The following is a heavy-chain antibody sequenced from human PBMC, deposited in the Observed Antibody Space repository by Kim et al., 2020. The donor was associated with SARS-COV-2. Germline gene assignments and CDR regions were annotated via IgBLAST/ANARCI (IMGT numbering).Heavy chain of an antibody. Sequence: GGSLRLSCAASGFTVSSNYMSWVRQAPGKGLEWVSVIYSGGSTYYADSVKGRFTISRDNSKNTLYLQMNSLRAEDTAVYYCARGCYSSGSYWYFDLWGRGTLVTVSS. CDR3: ARGCYSSGSYWYFDL. CDR2: IYSGGST. V-gene: IGHV3-53*01. D-gene: IGHD6-19*01. CDR1: GFTVSSNY. J-gene: IGHJ2*01.